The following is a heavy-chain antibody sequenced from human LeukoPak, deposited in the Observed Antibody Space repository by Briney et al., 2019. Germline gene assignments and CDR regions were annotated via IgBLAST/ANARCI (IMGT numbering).Heavy chain of an antibody. V-gene: IGHV3-53*01. CDR2: IYSGGNT. D-gene: IGHD1-26*01. CDR1: GFTVSSNY. Sequence: PGGSLRLSCAASGFTVSSNYMNWVRQAPGKGLEWVSVIYSGGNTFYADSVKGRFTISRDSSKNTLFLHMNTLRAEDTAIYYCAKDRTVGASYWYFDLWGCGTLVTVSS. CDR3: AKDRTVGASYWYFDL. J-gene: IGHJ2*01.